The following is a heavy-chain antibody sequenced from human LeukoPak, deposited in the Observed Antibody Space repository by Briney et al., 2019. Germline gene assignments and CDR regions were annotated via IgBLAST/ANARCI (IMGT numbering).Heavy chain of an antibody. CDR3: ARDKAYYDFWSGYSQYNWFDP. CDR1: GGTFSSYA. CDR2: ISAYNGNT. J-gene: IGHJ5*02. V-gene: IGHV1-18*01. D-gene: IGHD3-3*01. Sequence: GASVKVSCKASGGTFSSYAISWVRQAPGQGLEWMGWISAYNGNTNYAQKLQGRVTMTTDTSTSTAYMELRSLRSDDTAVYYCARDKAYYDFWSGYSQYNWFDPWGQGTLVTVSS.